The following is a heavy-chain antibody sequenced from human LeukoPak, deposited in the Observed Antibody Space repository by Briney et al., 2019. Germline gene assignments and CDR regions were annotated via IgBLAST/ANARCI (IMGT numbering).Heavy chain of an antibody. V-gene: IGHV3-13*01. J-gene: IGHJ2*01. CDR2: FGSAGDT. CDR3: VRGALPGDNWYFDL. CDR1: GFPFSAYD. Sequence: PLGGSLRLSCATSGFPFSAYDMHWVRQAPGKGLEWVSAFGSAGDTYYPGAVKGRFTISRDYAMNSVYLHMNSLRAGDTAVYFCVRGALPGDNWYFDLWGRGTLVT.